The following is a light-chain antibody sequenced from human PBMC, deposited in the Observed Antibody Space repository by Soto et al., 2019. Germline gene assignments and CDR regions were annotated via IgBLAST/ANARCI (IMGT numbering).Light chain of an antibody. CDR3: CSYTSSTNYV. CDR2: GVS. J-gene: IGLJ1*01. V-gene: IGLV2-14*01. Sequence: QSVLTQPASVSGSPGQSITISCTGTTSDVSIYNYVSWYQQHPGKAPKLMIYGVSNRPSGVSNRFSGAKSGHTASLTISGPQVEDEAAYYCCSYTSSTNYVFGPGTKVTVL. CDR1: TSDVSIYNY.